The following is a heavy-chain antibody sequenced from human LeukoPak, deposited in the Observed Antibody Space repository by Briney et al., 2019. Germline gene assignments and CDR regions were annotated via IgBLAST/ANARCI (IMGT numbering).Heavy chain of an antibody. CDR2: IKQDGSEK. CDR1: AFTFSNYW. Sequence: GGSLRLSCAASAFTFSNYWMSWVRQAPGKGLEWVANIKQDGSEKYYVDSVTGRFTISRDNAKNSLYLQMNSLRAEDTAVYYCARWATSYDFWGQGTLVTVSS. D-gene: IGHD3-10*01. J-gene: IGHJ4*02. CDR3: ARWATSYDF. V-gene: IGHV3-7*01.